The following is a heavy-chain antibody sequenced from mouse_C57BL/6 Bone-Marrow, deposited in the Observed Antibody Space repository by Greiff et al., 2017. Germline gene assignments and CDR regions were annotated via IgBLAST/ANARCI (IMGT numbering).Heavy chain of an antibody. D-gene: IGHD1-1*01. J-gene: IGHJ1*03. CDR3: ANYYGSPWYFDV. CDR2: ISSGSSTI. V-gene: IGHV5-17*01. Sequence: EVMLVEPGGGLVKPGGSLKLSCAASGFTFSDYGMHWVRQAPEKGLEWVAYISSGSSTIYYADTVKGRFPISRDNAKNTLFLQMTSLRSEDTAMYYCANYYGSPWYFDVWGTGTTVTVAS. CDR1: GFTFSDYG.